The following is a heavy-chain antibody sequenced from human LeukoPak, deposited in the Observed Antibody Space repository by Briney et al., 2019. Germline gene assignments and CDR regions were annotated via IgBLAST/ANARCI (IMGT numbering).Heavy chain of an antibody. D-gene: IGHD3-3*01. CDR3: ARVLQGEWFFDY. CDR2: INTDGSTT. Sequence: GGSLRLSCAASGFTVSSNYMSWVRQAPGKGLVWVSRINTDGSTTNYADSVKGRFTISRDNAKNTLYLQMNSLRAEDTAVYYCARVLQGEWFFDYWGQGTLVTVSS. J-gene: IGHJ4*02. V-gene: IGHV3-74*01. CDR1: GFTVSSNY.